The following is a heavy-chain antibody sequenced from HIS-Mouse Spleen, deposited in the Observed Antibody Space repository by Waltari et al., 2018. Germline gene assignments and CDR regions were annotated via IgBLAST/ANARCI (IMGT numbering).Heavy chain of an antibody. CDR3: TTDPNSGYPDY. J-gene: IGHJ4*02. V-gene: IGHV3-15*01. CDR1: GFTFSNAW. D-gene: IGHD5-12*01. Sequence: EVQLVESGGGLVKPRGSLRLSCAASGFTFSNAWMSWVRRAPGKGLEWVGRIKSKTDGGTTDYAAPVKGRFTISRDDSKNTLYLQMNSLKTEDTAVYYCTTDPNSGYPDYWGQGTLVTVSS. CDR2: IKSKTDGGTT.